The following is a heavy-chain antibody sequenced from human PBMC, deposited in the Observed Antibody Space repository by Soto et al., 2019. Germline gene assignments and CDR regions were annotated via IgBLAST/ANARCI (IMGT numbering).Heavy chain of an antibody. CDR2: IYYSAST. CDR1: GGSISSYY. J-gene: IGHJ4*02. Sequence: QVQLQESGPGLVKPSETLSLTCTVSGGSISSYYWSWIRQPPGKGLEWIGYIYYSASTNYSPSLKSRVPISVDTSKNQFSLNLSSVTAADTAVYYCARHLPYCGGDCYSLDYWGQGTLVTVSS. CDR3: ARHLPYCGGDCYSLDY. D-gene: IGHD2-21*02. V-gene: IGHV4-59*08.